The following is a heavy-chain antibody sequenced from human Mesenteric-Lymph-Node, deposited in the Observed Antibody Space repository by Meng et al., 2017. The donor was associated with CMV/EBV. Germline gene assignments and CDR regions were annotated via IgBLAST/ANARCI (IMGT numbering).Heavy chain of an antibody. CDR1: GYTFTSFG. V-gene: IGHV1-18*01. J-gene: IGHJ4*02. CDR3: ARDLFGSYPQGGAGY. Sequence: SGYTFTSFGSSWVRQAPGQGLEWMGWISGYDGKADYEQKFRDRVTMTIETSTSTAYLDLRSLTSDDTAMYYCARDLFGSYPQGGAGYWGQGTLVTVSS. D-gene: IGHD3-10*01. CDR2: ISGYDGKA.